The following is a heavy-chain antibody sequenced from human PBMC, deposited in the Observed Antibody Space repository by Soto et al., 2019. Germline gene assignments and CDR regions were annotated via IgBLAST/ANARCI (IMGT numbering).Heavy chain of an antibody. D-gene: IGHD2-2*01. Sequence: EVQLLESGGGLVQPGGSLRLSCAASGFTFSSYAMSWVRQAPGKGLEWVSAISGSGGSTYYADSVKGRFTISRDNSXXTXXLQMNSLRAEDTAVYYCAKGRGYCSSTSGYVGSDYWGQGTLVTVSS. V-gene: IGHV3-23*01. CDR3: AKGRGYCSSTSGYVGSDY. J-gene: IGHJ4*02. CDR2: ISGSGGST. CDR1: GFTFSSYA.